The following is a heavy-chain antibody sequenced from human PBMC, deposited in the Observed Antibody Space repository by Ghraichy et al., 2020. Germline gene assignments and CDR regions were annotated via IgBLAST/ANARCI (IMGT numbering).Heavy chain of an antibody. D-gene: IGHD2-8*01. Sequence: GGSLRLSCAASGFTFSSYSMNWVRQAPGKGLEWVSYISSSSSTIYYADSVKGRFTISRDNAKNSLYLQMNSLRDEDTAVYYCARGGTSIVLMVYAMGGMDVWGQGTTVTVSS. CDR3: ARGGTSIVLMVYAMGGMDV. CDR2: ISSSSSTI. CDR1: GFTFSSYS. V-gene: IGHV3-48*02. J-gene: IGHJ6*02.